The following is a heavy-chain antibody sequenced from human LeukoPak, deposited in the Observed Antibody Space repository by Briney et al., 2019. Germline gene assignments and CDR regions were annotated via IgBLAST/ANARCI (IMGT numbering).Heavy chain of an antibody. CDR1: GGSFSGYY. CDR3: ARGRGISAAGRVPFDY. V-gene: IGHV4-34*01. J-gene: IGHJ4*02. D-gene: IGHD6-13*01. CDR2: INHSGST. Sequence: SETLSLTCAVYGGSFSGYYWSWIRQPPGKGLEWIGEINHSGSTNYNPSLKSRATISVDTSKNQFSLKLSSVTAADTAVYYCARGRGISAAGRVPFDYWGQGTLVTVPS.